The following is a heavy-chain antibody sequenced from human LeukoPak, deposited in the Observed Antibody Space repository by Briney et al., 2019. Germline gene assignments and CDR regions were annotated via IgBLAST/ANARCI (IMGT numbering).Heavy chain of an antibody. Sequence: PSETLSLTCTVSGGSFSTSGYFWGWIRQSPGKGLEYFASIVSSGDGYSNPSFRSRVTTSVDTSKNQFSLRLSSVTAADTAVYYCTRDRGQWLVDNWGQGALVTVYS. CDR3: TRDRGQWLVDN. CDR2: IVSSGDG. D-gene: IGHD6-19*01. V-gene: IGHV4-39*07. J-gene: IGHJ4*02. CDR1: GGSFSTSGYF.